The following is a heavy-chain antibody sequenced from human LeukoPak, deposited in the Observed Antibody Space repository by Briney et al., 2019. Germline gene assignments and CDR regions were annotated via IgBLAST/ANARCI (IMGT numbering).Heavy chain of an antibody. Sequence: GGSLRLSCAASGFTVSSNYMSWVRQAPGKGLEWVSVIYSGGSTYYADSVKGRFTISRDNSKNTLYLQMNSLRAEDTAVYYCAREPGSRSGGNTDAFDIWGQGTMVTVSS. CDR2: IYSGGST. J-gene: IGHJ3*02. CDR3: AREPGSRSGGNTDAFDI. V-gene: IGHV3-53*01. D-gene: IGHD2-15*01. CDR1: GFTVSSNY.